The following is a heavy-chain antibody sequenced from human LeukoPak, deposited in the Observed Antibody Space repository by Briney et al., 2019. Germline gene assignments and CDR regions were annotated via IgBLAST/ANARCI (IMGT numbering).Heavy chain of an antibody. J-gene: IGHJ4*02. V-gene: IGHV4-59*08. CDR1: GGSISSYY. Sequence: SETLSLTCTVSGGSISSYYWSWIRQPPGKGLEWIGYIYYSGSTYYNPSLKSRVTISVDTSKSQFSLKLNSVTAADTAVYYCARTGGTIDYWGQGTLVTVSS. CDR3: ARTGGTIDY. CDR2: IYYSGST. D-gene: IGHD2-8*02.